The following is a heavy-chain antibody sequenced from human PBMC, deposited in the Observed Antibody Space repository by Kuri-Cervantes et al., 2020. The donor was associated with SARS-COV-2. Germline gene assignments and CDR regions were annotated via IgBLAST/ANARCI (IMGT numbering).Heavy chain of an antibody. Sequence: LSLTCAASGFTFSSYEMNWVRQAPGKGLEWVSYISSSGSTIYYADSVKGRFTISRDNSKNSLYLQMNSLRAEDTALYYCAKDIGIAAAGIDAFDIWGQGTMVTVSS. CDR1: GFTFSSYE. CDR3: AKDIGIAAAGIDAFDI. J-gene: IGHJ3*02. CDR2: ISSSGSTI. V-gene: IGHV3-48*03. D-gene: IGHD6-13*01.